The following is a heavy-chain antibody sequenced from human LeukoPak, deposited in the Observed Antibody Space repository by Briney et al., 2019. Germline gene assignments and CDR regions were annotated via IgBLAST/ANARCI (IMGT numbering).Heavy chain of an antibody. CDR3: AKHQGSTVTPFAY. V-gene: IGHV3-23*01. CDR1: GFTFSSYA. CDR2: ISGSGGST. D-gene: IGHD4-17*01. J-gene: IGHJ4*02. Sequence: GGSLRLSCAASGFTFSSYAMGWVRQAPGKGLDWVSAISGSGGSTYYADSVKDRFTISRDNSKNTLFLQMNCLRAEDTDTAVYYCAKHQGSTVTPFAYWGQGTLVTVSS.